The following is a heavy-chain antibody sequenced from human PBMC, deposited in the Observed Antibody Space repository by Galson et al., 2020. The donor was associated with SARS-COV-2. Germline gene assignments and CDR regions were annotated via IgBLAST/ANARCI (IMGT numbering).Heavy chain of an antibody. CDR2: INTDGSRI. J-gene: IGHJ4*02. D-gene: IGHD2-8*02. CDR3: AKTSGGGLDY. V-gene: IGHV3-74*01. CDR1: GFTFSSYW. Sequence: GGSLRLSCTASGFTFSSYWMHWVRQAPGKGLVWVSLINTDGSRIRYVDSVKGRFTISRDNAKNTLYLQMDSLRVEDTAVYYCAKTSGGGLDYWGQGTLVTVSS.